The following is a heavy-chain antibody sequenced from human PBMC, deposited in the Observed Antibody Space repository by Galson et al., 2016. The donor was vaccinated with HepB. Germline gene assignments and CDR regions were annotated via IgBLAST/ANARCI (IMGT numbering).Heavy chain of an antibody. CDR1: GFTFSDYY. J-gene: IGHJ4*02. Sequence: SLRLSCAASGFTFSDYYMTWIRQAPGKGLEWVSYISGTTNYINYADSVKGRFTISRDNARNSLYLQMNSLRAEDTALYYCARDGGRGQHALGVWGQGTRVTVPS. CDR2: ISGTTNYI. D-gene: IGHD3-16*01. V-gene: IGHV3-11*06. CDR3: ARDGGRGQHALGV.